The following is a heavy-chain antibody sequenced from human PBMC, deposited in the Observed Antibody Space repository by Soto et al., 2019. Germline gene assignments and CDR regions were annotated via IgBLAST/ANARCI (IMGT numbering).Heavy chain of an antibody. CDR2: IYWDDEK. J-gene: IGHJ4*02. CDR1: GFSLTNSGVG. Sequence: QITLKESGPTLVKPTQTLTLTCSFSGFSLTNSGVGVGWIRQPPGKALEWLAFIYWDDEKHYRPSLQSRLTVTKDTAKDQVVLTMTNMDPVDTATYYCAHTRSITYYGGGGDLDYWGQGTLVIVSS. D-gene: IGHD3-10*01. CDR3: AHTRSITYYGGGGDLDY. V-gene: IGHV2-5*02.